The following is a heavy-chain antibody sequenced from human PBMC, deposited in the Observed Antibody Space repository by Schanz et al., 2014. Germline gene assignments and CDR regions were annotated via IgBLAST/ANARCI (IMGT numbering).Heavy chain of an antibody. CDR2: ISGSGGDT. Sequence: EVQLLESGGGLVQPGGSLRLSCAASGFSFSIFAMTWVRQAPGQGLEWVSTISGSGGDTYPADSVKGRFTISRDNSNNTLYLQMKSLRAEDTAVYYCVPMSIAAHWGQGTLVTVSS. D-gene: IGHD6-6*01. CDR1: GFSFSIFA. J-gene: IGHJ4*02. CDR3: VPMSIAAH. V-gene: IGHV3-23*01.